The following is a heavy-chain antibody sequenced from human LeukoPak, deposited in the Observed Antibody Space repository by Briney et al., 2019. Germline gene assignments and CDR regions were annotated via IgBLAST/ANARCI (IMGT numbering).Heavy chain of an antibody. CDR3: AGRPPTPYNWNDGYFDY. V-gene: IGHV4-34*01. CDR1: GGSFSDYY. Sequence: SETLSLTCAIYGGSFSDYYWSWIRQPPGKGLEWIGEIYRSGSTNYNPALKSRVTISVDTSKNQFSLRLSSVTAADTAVYYCAGRPPTPYNWNDGYFDYWGQGTLVTVSS. J-gene: IGHJ4*02. CDR2: IYRSGST. D-gene: IGHD1-20*01.